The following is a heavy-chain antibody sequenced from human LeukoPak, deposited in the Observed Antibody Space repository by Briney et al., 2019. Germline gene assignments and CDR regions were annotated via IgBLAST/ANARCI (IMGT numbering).Heavy chain of an antibody. Sequence: GASXKVSCKASGYTFTSYDINWVRQATGQGLEWMGWMNPNSGNTGYAQKFQGRVTMTRNTSISTAYMELSSLRSEDTAVYYCARGPGCSSTSCYNWFDPWGQGTLVTVSS. V-gene: IGHV1-8*01. D-gene: IGHD2-2*01. CDR2: MNPNSGNT. CDR3: ARGPGCSSTSCYNWFDP. J-gene: IGHJ5*02. CDR1: GYTFTSYD.